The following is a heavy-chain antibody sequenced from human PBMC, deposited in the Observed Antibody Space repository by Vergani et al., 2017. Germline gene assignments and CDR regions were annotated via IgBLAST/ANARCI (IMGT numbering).Heavy chain of an antibody. D-gene: IGHD2-2*01. Sequence: EVQLVESGGGLVQPGRSLRLSCAASGFTFDDYAMHWVRQAPGKGLEWVSGISWNSGSIGYADSVKGRFTISRDTAKNSLYLQMNSLRAEDTALYYCAKDISQYCSSTSCYYYYYGMDVWGQGTTVTVSS. CDR3: AKDISQYCSSTSCYYYYYGMDV. V-gene: IGHV3-9*01. CDR1: GFTFDDYA. J-gene: IGHJ6*02. CDR2: ISWNSGSI.